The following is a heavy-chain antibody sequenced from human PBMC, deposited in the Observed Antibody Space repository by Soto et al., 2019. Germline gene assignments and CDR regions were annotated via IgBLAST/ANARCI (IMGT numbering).Heavy chain of an antibody. CDR2: IYWDDDK. J-gene: IGHJ4*02. Sequence: QITLKESGPTLVKPTQTLTLTCTFSGFSLSTSGVGVGWIRQPPGKALEWLALIYWDDDKRYSPSLKSRLTITKDTANNQVVLTMTNMDPVDTATYYCAHRPPDGSLGYWGQGTLVTVSS. D-gene: IGHD6-13*01. CDR1: GFSLSTSGVG. V-gene: IGHV2-5*02. CDR3: AHRPPDGSLGY.